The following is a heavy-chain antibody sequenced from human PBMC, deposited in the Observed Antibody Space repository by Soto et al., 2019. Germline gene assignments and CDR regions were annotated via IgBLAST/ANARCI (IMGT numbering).Heavy chain of an antibody. V-gene: IGHV3-7*04. J-gene: IGHJ4*02. CDR2: INQDGSEK. D-gene: IGHD1-26*01. CDR1: ESTVSRDW. Sequence: EVHLVESGGVLVQTGGSLRLSCAIFESTVSRDWMNWVRQAPGKGLEWVAHINQDGSEKYYVDSVKGRFTISRDNAKKSLYLQMNSLRPAVAAMDFCPGGVGDAFWGQGTLVTVSS. CDR3: PGGVGDAF.